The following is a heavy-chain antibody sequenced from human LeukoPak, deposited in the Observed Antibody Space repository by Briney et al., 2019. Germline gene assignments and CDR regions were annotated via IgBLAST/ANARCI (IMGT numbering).Heavy chain of an antibody. J-gene: IGHJ3*02. V-gene: IGHV3-74*01. Sequence: PGGSLRLSCAASGFTFSSYWMHWVRHAPGKGLVWVSRINSDGSSTIYADSVKGRFTISRDNAKNTLYLQMNSLRAEDTAVYYCARASGTTGGDPTGAFDIWGQGTMVTVSS. CDR3: ARASGTTGGDPTGAFDI. CDR2: INSDGSST. D-gene: IGHD3-16*01. CDR1: GFTFSSYW.